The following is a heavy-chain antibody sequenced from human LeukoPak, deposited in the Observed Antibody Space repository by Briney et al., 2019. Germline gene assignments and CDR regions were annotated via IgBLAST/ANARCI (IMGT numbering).Heavy chain of an antibody. Sequence: GGSLRLSCAASGFAFGTYWMTWVRQAPGKGLEWVANIKIDGTEKRYADSVKGRFTISRDNAKNSLYLQMSSLRAEDTAVYYCARRVVGGTDYFDYWGKGTLVTVSS. CDR2: IKIDGTEK. CDR3: ARRVVGGTDYFDY. D-gene: IGHD1-26*01. V-gene: IGHV3-7*01. J-gene: IGHJ4*02. CDR1: GFAFGTYW.